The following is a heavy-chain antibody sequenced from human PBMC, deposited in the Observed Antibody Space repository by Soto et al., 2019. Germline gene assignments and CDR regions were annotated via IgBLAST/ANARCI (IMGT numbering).Heavy chain of an antibody. J-gene: IGHJ4*02. V-gene: IGHV4-59*01. CDR2: VYYTGST. CDR3: ARGWDVKYFDH. D-gene: IGHD1-26*01. CDR1: GGSISGSY. Sequence: SETLSLTCSVSGGSISGSYWSWIRQSPGKGLEWLGYVYYTGSTNYSPSLRSRVSISVDTSKNEFSLRLSSVTAADTAVYYCARGWDVKYFDHWGQGTLVTVSS.